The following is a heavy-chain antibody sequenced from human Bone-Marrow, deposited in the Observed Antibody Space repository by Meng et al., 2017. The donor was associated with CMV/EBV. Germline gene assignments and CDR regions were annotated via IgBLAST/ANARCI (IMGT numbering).Heavy chain of an antibody. V-gene: IGHV3-49*04. CDR1: GFTFGDYA. D-gene: IGHD2-2*01. J-gene: IGHJ4*02. CDR3: SRAPGGSCSSTSCYPND. Sequence: GGSLRLSCTASGFTFGDYAMSWVRQAPGKGLEWVGFIRSKAYGGTTEYATSVKGRFTISRDDSKSIAYLQMNSLKTEDTAVYYCSRAPGGSCSSTSCYPNDWGQGTLVTVSS. CDR2: IRSKAYGGTT.